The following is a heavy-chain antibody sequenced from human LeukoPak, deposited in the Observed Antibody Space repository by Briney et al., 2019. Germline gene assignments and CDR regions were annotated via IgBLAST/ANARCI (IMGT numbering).Heavy chain of an antibody. CDR1: GYTFTSYD. CDR3: AKDPPRTIAARPERGGY. V-gene: IGHV1-8*03. J-gene: IGHJ4*02. D-gene: IGHD6-13*01. CDR2: MNPNSGNT. Sequence: ASVKVSCKASGYTFTSYDINWVRQATGQGLEWMGWMNPNSGNTGYAQKFQGRVTITRNTSISTAYMELSSLRSEDTAVYYCAKDPPRTIAARPERGGYWGQGTLVTVSS.